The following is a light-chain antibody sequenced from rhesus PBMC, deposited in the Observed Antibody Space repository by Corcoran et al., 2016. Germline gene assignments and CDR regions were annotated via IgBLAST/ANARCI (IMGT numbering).Light chain of an antibody. J-gene: IGKJ3*01. CDR3: QQYSNWPLT. Sequence: EIVMTQSPATLSLSPGERATLSCRASQSVSSYVAWYQQTPEQAPRLLIYGASSRATGIPDRFSGSGSGTDFTLTISSLEPEDFAVYYCQQYSNWPLTFGPGTKLDIK. CDR2: GAS. V-gene: IGKV3S9*01. CDR1: QSVSSY.